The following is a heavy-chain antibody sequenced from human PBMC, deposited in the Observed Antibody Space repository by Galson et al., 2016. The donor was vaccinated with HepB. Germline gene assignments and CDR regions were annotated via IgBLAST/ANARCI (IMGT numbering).Heavy chain of an antibody. Sequence: SVKVSCKASGYRSRDYDVSWVRQAPGQDLEWMGWMNPNSGNTGYAQRLRGRIDMTSDASINTAYMELHSLRSEDTAVYYCARAIRNQLLSEYWGQGTLITVSS. V-gene: IGHV1-8*01. J-gene: IGHJ4*02. CDR2: MNPNSGNT. CDR1: GYRSRDYD. D-gene: IGHD1-14*01. CDR3: ARAIRNQLLSEY.